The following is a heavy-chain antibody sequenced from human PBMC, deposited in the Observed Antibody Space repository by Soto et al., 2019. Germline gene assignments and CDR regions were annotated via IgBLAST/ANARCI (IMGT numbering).Heavy chain of an antibody. D-gene: IGHD3-16*01. J-gene: IGHJ4*02. CDR3: ASGGHVDY. CDR1: GLTFSSFW. V-gene: IGHV3-7*01. CDR2: IDEDGSEK. Sequence: VQLVESGGGLVQPGGSLRLSCAASGLTFSSFWMTWVRQAPGKGLEWVANIDEDGSEKHYVDSVKGRFTISRDNAENSLYLQMSSLRAEDTAVYYCASGGHVDYCGQGTLVTVSS.